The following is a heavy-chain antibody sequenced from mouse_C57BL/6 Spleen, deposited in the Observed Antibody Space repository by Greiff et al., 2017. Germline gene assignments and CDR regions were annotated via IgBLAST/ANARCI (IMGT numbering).Heavy chain of an antibody. CDR1: GFTFSSYA. J-gene: IGHJ1*03. Sequence: EVKLVESGGGLVKPGGSLKLSCAASGFTFSSYAMSWVRQTPEKRLEWVATISDGGSYTYYPDNVKGRFTISRDNAKNNLYLQMSHLKSEDTAMYYCARGDYDRDWYLDVWGTGTTVTVSS. CDR2: ISDGGSYT. D-gene: IGHD2-4*01. V-gene: IGHV5-4*03. CDR3: ARGDYDRDWYLDV.